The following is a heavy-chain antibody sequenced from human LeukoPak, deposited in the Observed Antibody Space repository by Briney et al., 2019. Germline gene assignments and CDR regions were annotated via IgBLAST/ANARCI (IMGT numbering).Heavy chain of an antibody. CDR3: ARDITMVRGVSYLYYYYYYGMDV. J-gene: IGHJ6*02. Sequence: GGSLRLSCAASGFTFSSNAMSWVRQAPGKGLEWVAVIWYDGSNKYYADSVKGRFTISRDNSKNTLYLQMNSLRAEDTAVYYCARDITMVRGVSYLYYYYYYGMDVWGQGTTVTVSS. CDR1: GFTFSSNA. D-gene: IGHD3-10*01. V-gene: IGHV3-33*08. CDR2: IWYDGSNK.